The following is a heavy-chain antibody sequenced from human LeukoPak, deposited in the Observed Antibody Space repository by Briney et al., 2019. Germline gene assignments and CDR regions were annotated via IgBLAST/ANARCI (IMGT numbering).Heavy chain of an antibody. D-gene: IGHD3-10*01. V-gene: IGHV3-23*01. Sequence: GGSLRLSCAASGFTFSSYAMTWVRQPPGKGLEWVSVISGSSGSTYYADSVKGRFTISRDNSKNTLFLQMNSLRAEDTAVYYCAREIGEPDYWGQGTLVTVSS. CDR1: GFTFSSYA. CDR2: ISGSSGST. J-gene: IGHJ4*02. CDR3: AREIGEPDY.